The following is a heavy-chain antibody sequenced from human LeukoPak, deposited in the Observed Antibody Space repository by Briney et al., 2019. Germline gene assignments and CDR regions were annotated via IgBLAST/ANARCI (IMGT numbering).Heavy chain of an antibody. CDR2: IYYSGST. J-gene: IGHJ4*02. Sequence: SETLSLTCTVSGGSISSGGYYWSWIRQHPGKGLEWIGYIYYSGSTYYNPSLKSRVTISVDTSKNQFSLKLSSVTAADTAVYYCARSTYYYGSGSRSFDYWGQGTLVTVSS. D-gene: IGHD3-10*01. CDR1: GGSISSGGYY. CDR3: ARSTYYYGSGSRSFDY. V-gene: IGHV4-31*03.